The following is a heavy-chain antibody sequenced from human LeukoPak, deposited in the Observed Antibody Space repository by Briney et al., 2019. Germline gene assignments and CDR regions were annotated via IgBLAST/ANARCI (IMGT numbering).Heavy chain of an antibody. CDR1: GGSISGGDYY. CDR3: ARPYYYDSRIDH. Sequence: SETLSLTCTVSGGSISGGDYYWSWIRQPPGKGLGWIAYMYYSGSTSHNPPLKSRVNMSADTSKNQLSLKLSSVTAADTAVYYCARPYYYDSRIDHWGQGILVTVSS. CDR2: MYYSGST. D-gene: IGHD3-22*01. J-gene: IGHJ5*02. V-gene: IGHV4-30-4*01.